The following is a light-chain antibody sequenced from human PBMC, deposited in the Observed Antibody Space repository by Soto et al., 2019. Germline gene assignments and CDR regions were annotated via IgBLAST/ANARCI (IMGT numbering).Light chain of an antibody. V-gene: IGKV1-39*01. Sequence: DIQMTQSPSSLSASVGDRVTIACRASQSISSYLNWYQQKPGKAPKLLIYAASSLQTGVPSRFSGSGSGTDFSLTSSSLQPEDFSTYYGQQSYRTPRTFGQGTKVDIK. J-gene: IGKJ1*01. CDR1: QSISSY. CDR3: QQSYRTPRT. CDR2: AAS.